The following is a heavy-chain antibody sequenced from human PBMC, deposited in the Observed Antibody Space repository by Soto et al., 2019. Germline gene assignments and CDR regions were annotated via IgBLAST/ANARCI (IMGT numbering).Heavy chain of an antibody. V-gene: IGHV3-23*01. CDR1: GFTFSSYA. Sequence: DVQLLESGGGLVQPEGSLRLSCAASGFTFSSYAMGWVRQGPGKGLEWVAVVSIGGSTHYADSVRGRFTISGDNSKNTLSLQMTSLTAEDTAVYFCAKRRGAGGHFDYRGQGALVTVSS. D-gene: IGHD2-15*01. CDR3: AKRRGAGGHFDY. CDR2: VSIGGST. J-gene: IGHJ4*02.